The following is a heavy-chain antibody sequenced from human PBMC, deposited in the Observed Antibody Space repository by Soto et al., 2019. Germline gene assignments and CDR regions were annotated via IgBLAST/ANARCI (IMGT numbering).Heavy chain of an antibody. V-gene: IGHV3-23*01. CDR3: ANGYGDWEVGHFQH. Sequence: EVQLLESGGGLVQPGGSLRLSCAASGFTFSSYAMSWVRQAPGKGLEWVSAISGSGGSTYYADSVKGRFTISRDNSKNSLYLQMNSLRAEDTAVYYCANGYGDWEVGHFQHWGQGTLVTVSS. D-gene: IGHD4-17*01. J-gene: IGHJ1*01. CDR1: GFTFSSYA. CDR2: ISGSGGST.